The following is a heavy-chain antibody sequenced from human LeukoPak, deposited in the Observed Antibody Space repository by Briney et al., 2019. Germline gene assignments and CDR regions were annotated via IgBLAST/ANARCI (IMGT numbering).Heavy chain of an antibody. D-gene: IGHD2-2*02. CDR3: ARPSFHCSSTSCYTGYGMDV. CDR2: INAGNGNT. J-gene: IGHJ6*02. Sequence: GASVKVSCKASGYTFTSYAMHWVRQAPGQRLEWMGWINAGNGNTKYSQKFQGRVTITRDTSASTAYMELSSLRSEDTAVYYCARPSFHCSSTSCYTGYGMDVWGQGTTVTVSS. CDR1: GYTFTSYA. V-gene: IGHV1-3*01.